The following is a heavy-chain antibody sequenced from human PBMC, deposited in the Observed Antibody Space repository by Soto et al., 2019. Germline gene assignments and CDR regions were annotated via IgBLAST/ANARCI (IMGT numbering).Heavy chain of an antibody. D-gene: IGHD1-7*01. J-gene: IGHJ6*02. CDR1: GGSISGGDYY. CDR2: IYYSGST. Sequence: SETMSITSTVSGGSISGGDYYWSWIRQPPGKGLEWIGYIYYSGSTYYNPSLKSRVTISVDTSKNQFSLKLSSVTAADTAVYHCAKGGGGTTAIGSTRDYYYGMDVWGQGITVTVSS. V-gene: IGHV4-30-4*01. CDR3: AKGGGGTTAIGSTRDYYYGMDV.